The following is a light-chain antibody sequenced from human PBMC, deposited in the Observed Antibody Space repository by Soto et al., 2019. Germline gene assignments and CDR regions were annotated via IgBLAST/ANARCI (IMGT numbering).Light chain of an antibody. CDR3: QQSYSTPS. Sequence: DIQMTQSPSSLSASVGDRVTITCRASQSISSYLNWYQQKPGTAPKLLIYAASSLQSGVPSRFSGSGSGTDFTLTIISLQHEDFATYYCQQSYSTPSFGQGTKVEIK. V-gene: IGKV1-39*01. J-gene: IGKJ1*01. CDR1: QSISSY. CDR2: AAS.